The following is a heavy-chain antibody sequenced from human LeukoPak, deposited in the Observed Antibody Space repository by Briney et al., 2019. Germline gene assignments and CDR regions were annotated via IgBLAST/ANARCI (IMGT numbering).Heavy chain of an antibody. CDR1: GYTFIDYY. V-gene: IGHV1-2*02. D-gene: IGHD6-6*01. J-gene: IGHJ4*02. Sequence: ASVQVSCKASGYTFIDYYIHWVRQAPGQGLEWMGWINPNSGGTDYAQKFQGRVTMTRDTSISTAYMELSNLRSDDTAVYYCARGRSSPSGYWGQGTLVTVSS. CDR3: ARGRSSPSGY. CDR2: INPNSGGT.